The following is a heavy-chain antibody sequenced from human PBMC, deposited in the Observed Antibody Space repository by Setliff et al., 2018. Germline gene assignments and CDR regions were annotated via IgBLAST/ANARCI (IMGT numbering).Heavy chain of an antibody. D-gene: IGHD1-26*01. CDR3: ARRIRSGSYWSGAFDI. Sequence: SETLSLTCTVSGGSISSSSYYWGWIRQPPGRGLEWIGSIYYSGSTYYNPSLKSRVTISVDTSKNQFSLKLSSVTAADTAVYYCARRIRSGSYWSGAFDIWGQGTMVTVSS. CDR2: IYYSGST. CDR1: GGSISSSSYY. V-gene: IGHV4-39*01. J-gene: IGHJ3*02.